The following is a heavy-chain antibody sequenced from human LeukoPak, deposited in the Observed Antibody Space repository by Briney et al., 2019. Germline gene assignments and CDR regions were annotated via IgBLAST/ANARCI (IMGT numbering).Heavy chain of an antibody. Sequence: PSETLSLTCTVSGVSFSTYYWSWIRQPPGKGLEWIGNIYYSGSTDYNPSLKSRVTISIDTSKNQFSLNVSSVTAADTAVYYCAREGGPYRPLDYSGQGTLVTVSS. CDR3: AREGGPYRPLDY. CDR1: GVSFSTYY. J-gene: IGHJ4*02. CDR2: IYYSGST. V-gene: IGHV4-59*01.